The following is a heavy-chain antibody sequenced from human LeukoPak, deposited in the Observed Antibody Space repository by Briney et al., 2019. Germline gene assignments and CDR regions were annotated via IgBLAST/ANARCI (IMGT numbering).Heavy chain of an antibody. D-gene: IGHD4-17*01. V-gene: IGHV3-7*01. CDR2: IKQDGSEK. CDR1: GFTFSSYW. CDR3: TTVWTVTSFPYDY. Sequence: GGSLRLSCAASGFTFSSYWMSWVRQAPGKGLEWVANIKQDGSEKYYVDSVKGRFTISRDNAKNSLYLQMNSLRAEDTAVYYCTTVWTVTSFPYDYWGQGTLVTVSS. J-gene: IGHJ4*02.